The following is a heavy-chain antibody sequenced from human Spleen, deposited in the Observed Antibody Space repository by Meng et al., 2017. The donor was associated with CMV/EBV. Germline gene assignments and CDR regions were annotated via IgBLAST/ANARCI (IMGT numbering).Heavy chain of an antibody. CDR2: IYSGGSST. J-gene: IGHJ6*02. CDR1: GFTFSSYA. Sequence: GESLKISCAASGFTFSSYAMSWVRQAPGKGLEWVSLIYSGGSSTYYADSVKGRFTISRDNPKNTLYLQMNSLRAEDTAVYYCAKCSLGTNSWYSGMDVWGQGTTVTVSS. D-gene: IGHD6-13*01. V-gene: IGHV3-23*03. CDR3: AKCSLGTNSWYSGMDV.